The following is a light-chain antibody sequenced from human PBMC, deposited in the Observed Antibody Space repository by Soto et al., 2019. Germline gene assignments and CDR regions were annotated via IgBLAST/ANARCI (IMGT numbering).Light chain of an antibody. V-gene: IGLV2-14*01. CDR1: SSDVGGYNY. CDR2: DVS. J-gene: IGLJ1*01. CDR3: CSYTTSNTRQIV. Sequence: QSALTQPASVSGSPGQSSPLSCTGTSSDVGGYNYVSWYQQHPGKAPKFMIYDVSNRPSGVSNRFSGSKSGNTASLTISGLQAEDEADYYCCSYTTSNTRQIVFGTGTKVTVL.